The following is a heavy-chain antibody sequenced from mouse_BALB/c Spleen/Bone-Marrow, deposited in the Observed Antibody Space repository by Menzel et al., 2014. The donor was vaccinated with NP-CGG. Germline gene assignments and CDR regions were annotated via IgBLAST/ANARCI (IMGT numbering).Heavy chain of an antibody. CDR1: GSTFSDYA. Sequence: DVHLVESGGGLVQPGGSRKLSCAASGSTFSDYAMAWVRQAPGKGPEWVAFISNLAFSIYYADTVTGRFTISRENAKNTLYLEMTSLRSEDTAMYYCARVWDYWYFDVWGAGTTVTVSS. V-gene: IGHV5-15*02. CDR3: ARVWDYWYFDV. CDR2: ISNLAFSI. D-gene: IGHD4-1*01. J-gene: IGHJ1*01.